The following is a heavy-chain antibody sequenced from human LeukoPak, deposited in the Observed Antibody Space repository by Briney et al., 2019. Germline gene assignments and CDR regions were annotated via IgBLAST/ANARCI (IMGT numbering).Heavy chain of an antibody. J-gene: IGHJ4*02. V-gene: IGHV7-4-1*02. D-gene: IGHD3-3*01. CDR3: AAAPQPHYDFWSGYSL. Sequence: ASVKVSCKASGYTFTSYAMNWVRQAPGQGLEWMGWINTNTGNPTYAQGFTGRFVFSLDTSVSTAYLQISSLKAEDTAVYYCAAAPQPHYDFWSGYSLWGQGTLVTVSS. CDR2: INTNTGNP. CDR1: GYTFTSYA.